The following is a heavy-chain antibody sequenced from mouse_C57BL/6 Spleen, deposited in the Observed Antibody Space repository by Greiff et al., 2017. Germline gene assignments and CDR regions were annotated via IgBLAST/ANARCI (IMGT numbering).Heavy chain of an antibody. D-gene: IGHD2-4*01. CDR1: GYTFTSYW. V-gene: IGHV1-64*01. Sequence: QVQLQQPGAELVKPGASVKLSCKASGYTFTSYWMHWVKQRPGQGLEWIGMIHPNSGSTNYNEKFKSKATLTVYKSSSTAYMQLSSLTSEDSAVYYCARWGHDYVNAMDYWGQGTSVTVSS. J-gene: IGHJ4*01. CDR2: IHPNSGST. CDR3: ARWGHDYVNAMDY.